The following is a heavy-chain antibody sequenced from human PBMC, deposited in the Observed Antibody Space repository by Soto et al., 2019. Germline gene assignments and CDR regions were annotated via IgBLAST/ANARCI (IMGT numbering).Heavy chain of an antibody. Sequence: KQSQTLSLTCAISGDSVSSNSAAWNWIRQSPSRGLEWLGRTYYRSKWYNDYAVSVKSRITINPDTSKNQFSLQLNSVTPEDTAVYYCARGADTAMVFHYYMDVWGKGTTVTVSS. D-gene: IGHD5-18*01. CDR3: ARGADTAMVFHYYMDV. CDR1: GDSVSSNSAA. J-gene: IGHJ6*03. CDR2: TYYRSKWYN. V-gene: IGHV6-1*01.